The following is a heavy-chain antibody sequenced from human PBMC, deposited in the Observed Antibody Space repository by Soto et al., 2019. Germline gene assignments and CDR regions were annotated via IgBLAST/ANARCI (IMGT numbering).Heavy chain of an antibody. Sequence: PGESLKISCRGSGYSFTSYWISWVRQMPGTGLEWMGRIDAGDSETSYSPSFHGHVTISIQKSINTVYLEWSSLKASDTAIYYCARHLEASADHNGFDPWGQGTLVTVSS. CDR3: ARHLEASADHNGFDP. CDR1: GYSFTSYW. V-gene: IGHV5-10-1*01. J-gene: IGHJ5*02. CDR2: IDAGDSET. D-gene: IGHD2-2*01.